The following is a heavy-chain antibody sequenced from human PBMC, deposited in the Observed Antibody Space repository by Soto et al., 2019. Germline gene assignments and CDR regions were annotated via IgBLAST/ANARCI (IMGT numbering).Heavy chain of an antibody. V-gene: IGHV4-59*12. CDR3: ARGRVLLWFGGNYYYYGMDV. CDR2: IHYSGSTNYP. Sequence: SETLSLTCPVSGDSISSYYWSWIRQPPGKGLEWIGYIHYSGSTNYPNYNPSLKSRVTISVDTSKNQFSLKLSSVTAADTAVYYCARGRVLLWFGGNYYYYGMDVWGQGTTVTVSS. D-gene: IGHD3-10*01. CDR1: GDSISSYY. J-gene: IGHJ6*02.